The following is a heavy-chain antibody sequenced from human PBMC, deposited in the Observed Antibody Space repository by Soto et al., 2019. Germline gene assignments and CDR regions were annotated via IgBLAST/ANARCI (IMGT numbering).Heavy chain of an antibody. CDR2: IIPIFGRA. V-gene: IGHV1-69*01. CDR3: ARDGEYDSSGYYLFDY. CDR1: GGTFSSYA. Sequence: QVQLVQSGAEVKKPGSSVKVSCKASGGTFSSYAISWVRQAPGQGLEWMGGIIPIFGRANYAQKFQGRVTITADESTSTDYMELSSLRSEDTAVYYCARDGEYDSSGYYLFDYWRQASLVTVSS. D-gene: IGHD3-22*01. J-gene: IGHJ4*02.